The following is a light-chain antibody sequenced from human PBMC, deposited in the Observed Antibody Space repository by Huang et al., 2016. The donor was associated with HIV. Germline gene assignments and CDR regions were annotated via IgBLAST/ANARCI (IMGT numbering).Light chain of an antibody. V-gene: IGKV1-5*03. CDR3: QQLHNSPYT. J-gene: IGKJ2*01. CDR1: QSLSGW. Sequence: DIQMTQSPSTLSASIGDRVTITCRASQSLSGWLAWYQQRPGNAPNLLICKASSLQSGVPPRFSGSGSGTDFILTISSLQPDDFATYYCQQLHNSPYTFGQGTKLEIK. CDR2: KAS.